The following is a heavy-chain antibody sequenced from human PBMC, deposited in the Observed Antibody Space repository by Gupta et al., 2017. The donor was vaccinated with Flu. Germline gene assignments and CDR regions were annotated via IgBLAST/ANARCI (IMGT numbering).Heavy chain of an antibody. J-gene: IGHJ5*02. V-gene: IGHV4-34*01. CDR3: TRLGGFTVGYNWFDP. CDR2: IDHSGGT. D-gene: IGHD4-11*01. CDR1: NASLSGSY. Sequence: QVQLQQWGAGLLKPSETLSLTCAVYNASLSGSYWSWIRQPPGKGPEWIGEIDHSGGTNYNPSLNSRVTMSVYTSKIQFSLNLYSVTAADTAIYYCTRLGGFTVGYNWFDPWGQGTLVTVSS.